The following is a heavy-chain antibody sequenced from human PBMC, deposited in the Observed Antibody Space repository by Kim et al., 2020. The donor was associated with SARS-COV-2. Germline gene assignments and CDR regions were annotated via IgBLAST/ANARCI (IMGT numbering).Heavy chain of an antibody. CDR2: ITGSGDST. J-gene: IGHJ4*02. D-gene: IGHD3-3*01. CDR1: GFTFSSRA. Sequence: GGSLRLSCGASGFTFSSRAMSWVRQTAGKGLEWVSTITGSGDSTYFADSVRGRFTISRDNSKNTLYLQMNSLTAADTATYYCAKPPNYDFWSGYYFEGFVSWGRGTLVTVSS. CDR3: AKPPNYDFWSGYYFEGFVS. V-gene: IGHV3-23*01.